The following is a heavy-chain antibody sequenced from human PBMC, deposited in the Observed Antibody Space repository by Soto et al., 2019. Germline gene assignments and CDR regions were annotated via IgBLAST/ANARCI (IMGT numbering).Heavy chain of an antibody. CDR3: ARRYGYYFDY. D-gene: IGHD4-17*01. CDR1: GGSISSYC. V-gene: IGHV4-59*08. J-gene: IGHJ4*02. CDR2: IYYSGST. Sequence: SDTLSLTCTVSGGSISSYCWSWIRQPPGKGLEWIGYIYYSGSTNYNPSLKSRVTISVDTSKNQLSLKLSSVTAADTAVYYCARRYGYYFDYWGQGTLVTVSS.